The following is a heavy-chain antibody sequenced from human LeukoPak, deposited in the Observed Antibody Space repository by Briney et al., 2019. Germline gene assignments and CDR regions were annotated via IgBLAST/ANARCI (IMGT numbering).Heavy chain of an antibody. Sequence: GGSLRLSCAASGFTFSSYEMNWVRQAPGKGLEWVAVISYDGSNKYYADSVKGRFTISRDNSKNTLYLQMNSLRAEDTAVYYCAREEWELLQGNWEYWGQGTLVTVSS. CDR2: ISYDGSNK. D-gene: IGHD1-26*01. CDR3: AREEWELLQGNWEY. CDR1: GFTFSSYE. V-gene: IGHV3-30*04. J-gene: IGHJ4*02.